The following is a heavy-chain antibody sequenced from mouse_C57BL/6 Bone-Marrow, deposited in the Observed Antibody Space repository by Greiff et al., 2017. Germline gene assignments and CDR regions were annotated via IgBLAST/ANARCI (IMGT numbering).Heavy chain of an antibody. Sequence: VQLQQPGAELVKPGASVKLSCKASGYTFTSYWMHWVKQRPGQGLEWIGMIHPNSGSTNYNEKFKSKATLTVDKSSSTAYMQLSSRTSEDSAVYYCARGGLLRYFDVWGTGTTVTVSS. V-gene: IGHV1-64*01. J-gene: IGHJ1*03. CDR3: ARGGLLRYFDV. CDR2: IHPNSGST. CDR1: GYTFTSYW. D-gene: IGHD2-3*01.